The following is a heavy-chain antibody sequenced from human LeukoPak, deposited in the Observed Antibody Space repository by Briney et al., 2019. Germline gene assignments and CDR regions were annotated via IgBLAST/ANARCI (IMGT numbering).Heavy chain of an antibody. Sequence: GESLKISCKASGYSFTDYWIVWVRQMPGKGLELMGAIYPGDSDIIYSPSFQGQVTISADKSISTAYLQWSSLKASGTAMYYCARLRGSGYDRFDYWGQGTLVTVSS. CDR2: IYPGDSDI. CDR1: GYSFTDYW. V-gene: IGHV5-51*01. J-gene: IGHJ4*02. D-gene: IGHD5-12*01. CDR3: ARLRGSGYDRFDY.